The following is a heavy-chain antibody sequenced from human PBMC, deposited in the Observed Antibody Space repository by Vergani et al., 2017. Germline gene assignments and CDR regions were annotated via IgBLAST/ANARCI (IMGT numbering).Heavy chain of an antibody. Sequence: VQLVESGGGVVQPGRSLRLSCAASGFTFSSYSMNWVRQAPGKGLEWVSYISSSSSTIYYADSVKGRFTISRDNAKNSLYLQMNSLRAEDTAVYYCAHGAFDYWGQGTLVTVSS. V-gene: IGHV3-48*01. CDR1: GFTFSSYS. J-gene: IGHJ4*02. CDR3: AHGAFDY. CDR2: ISSSSSTI.